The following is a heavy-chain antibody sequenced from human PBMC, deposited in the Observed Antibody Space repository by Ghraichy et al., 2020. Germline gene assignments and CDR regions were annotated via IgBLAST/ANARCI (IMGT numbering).Heavy chain of an antibody. CDR3: ATTLF. V-gene: IGHV4-59*01. CDR1: GGSISSYY. CDR2: IHYSGTT. J-gene: IGHJ4*02. D-gene: IGHD3-9*01. Sequence: SETLSLTCTVSGGSISSYYWSWIRQPPGKGLEWIGYIHYSGTTSYSPSLKSRVTLSVDTSKNQFSLKLTSVTSADTAVDYCATTLFWGQGILVTVSS.